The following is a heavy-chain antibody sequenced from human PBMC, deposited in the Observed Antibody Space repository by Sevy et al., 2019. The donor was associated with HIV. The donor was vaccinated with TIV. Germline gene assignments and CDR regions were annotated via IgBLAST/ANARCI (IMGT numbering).Heavy chain of an antibody. CDR2: ILYDGSNK. D-gene: IGHD6-6*01. CDR1: GFTFSTYG. J-gene: IGHJ6*02. V-gene: IGHV3-30*04. CDR3: ASGLAALPGYYYGMDV. Sequence: GGSLRLSCTASGFTFSTYGLHWVRQAPGKGLEWVAVILYDGSNKYYGDSVKGRFTISRDNSKNTLYLQMNSLRGEDTAVYYGASGLAALPGYYYGMDVWGQGTTVTVSS.